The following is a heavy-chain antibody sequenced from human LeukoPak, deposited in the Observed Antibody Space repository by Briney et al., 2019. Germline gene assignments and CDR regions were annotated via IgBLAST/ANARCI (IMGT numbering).Heavy chain of an antibody. J-gene: IGHJ4*02. CDR1: GGSISSSSYY. V-gene: IGHV4-39*01. CDR2: IYYSGST. CDR3: ARLYCSGGSCNFDC. Sequence: SETLSLTCTVSGGSISSSSYYWGWIRQPPGKGLEWIGSIYYSGSTYYNPSLKSRVTISVDTSKNQFSLKLSSVTAADTAVYYCARLYCSGGSCNFDCWGQGTLVTVSS. D-gene: IGHD2-15*01.